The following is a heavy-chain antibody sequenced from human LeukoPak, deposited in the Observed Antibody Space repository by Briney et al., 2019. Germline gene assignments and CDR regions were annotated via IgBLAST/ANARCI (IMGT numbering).Heavy chain of an antibody. CDR2: IRYDGSDK. V-gene: IGHV3-30*02. Sequence: GGSLRLSCAASGFTFSSYGMHWVRQAPGKGLEWVAFIRYDGSDKFYADSVKGRFTISRDNSKNTLYLQMNSLRAEDTALYYCAADTSIAARRYMDVWGKGTTVTVSS. J-gene: IGHJ6*03. CDR3: AADTSIAARRYMDV. CDR1: GFTFSSYG. D-gene: IGHD6-6*01.